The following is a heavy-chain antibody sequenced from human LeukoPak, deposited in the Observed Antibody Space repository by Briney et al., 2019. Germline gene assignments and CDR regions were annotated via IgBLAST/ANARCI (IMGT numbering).Heavy chain of an antibody. CDR2: ISSSSTYI. D-gene: IGHD6-6*01. CDR1: GFTFSSYS. V-gene: IGHV3-21*01. CDR3: AREGCTSSSGSFDI. J-gene: IGHJ3*02. Sequence: GGSLRLSCAASGFTFSSYSMNWVRQAPGKGLEWVSSISSSSTYIYYVDSVKGRFTISRDNAKNSLYLQMNSLRAEDTAVYYCAREGCTSSSGSFDIWGQGTMVTVSS.